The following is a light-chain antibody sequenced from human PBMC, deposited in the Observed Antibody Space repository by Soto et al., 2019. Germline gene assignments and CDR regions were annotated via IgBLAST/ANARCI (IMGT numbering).Light chain of an antibody. J-gene: IGKJ4*01. Sequence: EIVMTQSPATLSVSPGERATLSCRASQSISTILAWYQQRPGQAPRLLMYGASTRAAGIPARFSGSGSGTEFTLTISSLQSEDFAVYYCQQYNNWPLTFGGGTKVEIK. CDR3: QQYNNWPLT. CDR2: GAS. CDR1: QSISTI. V-gene: IGKV3-15*01.